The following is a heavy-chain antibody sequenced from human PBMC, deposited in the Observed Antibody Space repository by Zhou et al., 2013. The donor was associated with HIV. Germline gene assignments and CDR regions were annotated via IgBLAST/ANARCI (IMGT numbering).Heavy chain of an antibody. Sequence: QVQLVQSGAEVKKPGSSVKVSCKASGYTFTSYGISWVRQAPGQGLEWMGWISAYNGNTNYAQKLQGRVTISADKSQTLCYLELTSLTVDDTAVYYCASGSQDMRAFTWLADNWGQGTLVIVSS. D-gene: IGHD2-15*01. CDR2: ISAYNGNT. J-gene: IGHJ4*02. CDR3: ASGSQDMRAFTWLADN. CDR1: GYTFTSYG. V-gene: IGHV1-18*01.